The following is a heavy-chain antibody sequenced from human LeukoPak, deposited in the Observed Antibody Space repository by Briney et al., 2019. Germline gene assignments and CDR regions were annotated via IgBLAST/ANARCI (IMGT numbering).Heavy chain of an antibody. J-gene: IGHJ3*02. CDR1: GFTFSSYW. CDR3: ARTRGNAFDS. CDR2: IDTDGSTT. Sequence: GGSLRLSCAASGFTFSSYWMNWARQAPGKGVVWVSRIDTDGSTTRYADSVKGRFTISRDNAENTLYLQMDSLRAEDTALYYCARTRGNAFDSWGQGTMVTVSS. V-gene: IGHV3-74*01. D-gene: IGHD3-10*01.